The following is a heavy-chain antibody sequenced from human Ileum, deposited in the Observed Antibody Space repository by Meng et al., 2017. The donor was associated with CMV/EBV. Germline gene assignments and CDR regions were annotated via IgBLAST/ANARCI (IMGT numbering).Heavy chain of an antibody. D-gene: IGHD1-14*01. CDR3: ARGGTGAFDI. CDR2: INSEGSHT. J-gene: IGHJ3*02. CDR1: GFTFSKHW. V-gene: IGHV3-74*01. Sequence: EPLSLTCAASGFTFSKHWMNWVRQVPGKGLVWVSYINSEGSHTTYADSVRGRFTISRDNSKNTLYLQMNSLRVEDTADYDCARGGTGAFDIWGQGTMVTVSS.